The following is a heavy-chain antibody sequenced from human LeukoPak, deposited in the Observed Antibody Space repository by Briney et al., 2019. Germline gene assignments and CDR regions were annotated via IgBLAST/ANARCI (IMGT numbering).Heavy chain of an antibody. Sequence: PSETLSLTCTVSGGSISSSSYYWGWIRQPPGKGLEWIGSIYYSGSTYYNPSLKSRVTISVDTSKNQFSLKLSSVTAADTAVYYCARYSSSWYLRGRDYFDYWGQGTLVTVSS. J-gene: IGHJ4*02. CDR2: IYYSGST. D-gene: IGHD6-13*01. V-gene: IGHV4-39*07. CDR1: GGSISSSSYY. CDR3: ARYSSSWYLRGRDYFDY.